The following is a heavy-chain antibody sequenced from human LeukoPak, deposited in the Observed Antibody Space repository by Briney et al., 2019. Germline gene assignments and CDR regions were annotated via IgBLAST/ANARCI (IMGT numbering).Heavy chain of an antibody. D-gene: IGHD6-13*01. J-gene: IGHJ4*02. V-gene: IGHV3-23*01. CDR2: ISGSGGST. CDR1: GFTFSIYA. Sequence: GGSLRLSCAASGFTFSIYAMSWVRQAPGKGLEWVSGISGSGGSTYYADSVKGRFTISRDNSKNTLYLRINSLRADDTAVYYCARNPAVLLAAARVVFDYWGQGTLVTVSS. CDR3: ARNPAVLLAAARVVFDY.